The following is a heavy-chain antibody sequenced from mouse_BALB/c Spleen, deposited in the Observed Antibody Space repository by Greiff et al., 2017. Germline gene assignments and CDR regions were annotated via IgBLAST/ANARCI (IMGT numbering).Heavy chain of an antibody. CDR3: ARNTYYRYYGFAY. V-gene: IGHV5-6-5*01. D-gene: IGHD2-14*01. J-gene: IGHJ3*01. CDR1: GFTFSSYA. CDR2: ISSGGST. Sequence: EVKLVESGGGLVKPGGSLKLSCAASGFTFSSYAMSWVRQTPEKRLEWVASISSGGSTYYPDSVKGRFTISRDNARNILYLQMSSLRSEDTAMYYCARNTYYRYYGFAYWGQGTLVTVSA.